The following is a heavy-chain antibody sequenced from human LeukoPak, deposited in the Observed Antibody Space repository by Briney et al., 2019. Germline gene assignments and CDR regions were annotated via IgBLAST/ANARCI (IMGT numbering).Heavy chain of an antibody. CDR2: IKQDGSEK. V-gene: IGHV3-7*01. D-gene: IGHD3-10*01. J-gene: IGHJ4*02. Sequence: GGSLRLSCADSGFTFSSYWMSWVRQAPGKGLEWVANIKQDGSEKYYVDSVKGRFTISRDNAKNSVYLQMNSLRAEDTAVYYCARLSEMLRGPEVIYYFEHWGQGTLVTVSS. CDR3: ARLSEMLRGPEVIYYFEH. CDR1: GFTFSSYW.